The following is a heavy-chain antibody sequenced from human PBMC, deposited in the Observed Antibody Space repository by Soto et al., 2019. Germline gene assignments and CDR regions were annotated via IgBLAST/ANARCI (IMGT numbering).Heavy chain of an antibody. V-gene: IGHV3-30*18. J-gene: IGHJ6*03. CDR2: ISYDGSNK. CDR3: AKGSRSSSRYYYYYMDV. Sequence: GGSLRLSCAASGFTFSSYGMHWVRQAPGKGLEWVAVISYDGSNKYYADSVKGRFTISRDNSKNTLYLQMNSLRAEDTAVYYCAKGSRSSSRYYYYYMDVWGKGTTVTVS. D-gene: IGHD6-6*01. CDR1: GFTFSSYG.